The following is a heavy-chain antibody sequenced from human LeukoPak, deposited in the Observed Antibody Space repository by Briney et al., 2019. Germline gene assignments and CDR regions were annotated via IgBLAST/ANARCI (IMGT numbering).Heavy chain of an antibody. V-gene: IGHV4-39*01. CDR1: GGSVSSSSYY. CDR3: ARLSKGRFFDYIFDY. D-gene: IGHD3-9*01. CDR2: IYYSGST. J-gene: IGHJ4*02. Sequence: PSQTLSLTCTVSGGSVSSSSYYWGWIRQPPGKGLEWIGNIYYSGSTYYNPSLTSRVTMSVDTSNNQFSLKMHSVTAADTAVYYCARLSKGRFFDYIFDYWGQGTLVTVSS.